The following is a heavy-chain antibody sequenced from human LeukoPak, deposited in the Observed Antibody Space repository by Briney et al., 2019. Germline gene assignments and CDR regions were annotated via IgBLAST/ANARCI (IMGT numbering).Heavy chain of an antibody. CDR1: GFTVSSNC. D-gene: IGHD4-17*01. V-gene: IGHV3-66*01. CDR3: ARDDYGDYFFDY. Sequence: PGGSLRLSCAASGFTVSSNCMSWVRQAPGKGLEWVSVICSGGSTYYADSVKGRFTISRDNSKNTLYLQMNSLRAEDTAVYYCARDDYGDYFFDYWGQGTLVTVSS. J-gene: IGHJ4*02. CDR2: ICSGGST.